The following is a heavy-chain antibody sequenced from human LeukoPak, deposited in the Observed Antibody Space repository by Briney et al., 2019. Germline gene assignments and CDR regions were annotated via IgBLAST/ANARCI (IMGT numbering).Heavy chain of an antibody. Sequence: SETLSLTCSVYGRSFSGYCWSWIRQPPGKGLEWIGEINHSGSTNYNPSLKTRVTISLDRSKDQFSLKLTSVTAADTAVYYCTRGKPETVFDSWGRGTLVTVSS. CDR3: TRGKPETVFDS. V-gene: IGHV4-34*01. J-gene: IGHJ4*01. CDR1: GRSFSGYC. CDR2: INHSGST.